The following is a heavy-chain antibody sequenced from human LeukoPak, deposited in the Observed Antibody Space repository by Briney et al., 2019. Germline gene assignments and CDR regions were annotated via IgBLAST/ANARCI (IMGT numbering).Heavy chain of an antibody. Sequence: EASVKVSCKAAGYTFTRYGISWVRQAPGQGLEWMGWISAYNGNTNYAQKLQGRVTMTTDTSTSTAYMELRSLRSDDTAVYYCARISGGDYPLEAGYFDYWGQGTLVTVSS. V-gene: IGHV1-18*01. J-gene: IGHJ4*02. CDR2: ISAYNGNT. CDR3: ARISGGDYPLEAGYFDY. CDR1: GYTFTRYG. D-gene: IGHD2-21*02.